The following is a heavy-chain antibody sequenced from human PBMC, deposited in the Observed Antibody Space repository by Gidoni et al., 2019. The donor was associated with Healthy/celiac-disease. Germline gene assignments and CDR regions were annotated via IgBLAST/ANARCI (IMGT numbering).Heavy chain of an antibody. Sequence: QVQLVESGGGVVQPGRSLRLSCAASGFTFSSYGMHWVRQAPGRGLGWVAVISYDGSKKYYADSVKGRFTISRDNSKNTLYLQMNSLRAEDTAVYYCAKESISVDYGDYDWYFDLWGRGTLVTVSS. CDR3: AKESISVDYGDYDWYFDL. V-gene: IGHV3-30*18. J-gene: IGHJ2*01. D-gene: IGHD4-17*01. CDR2: ISYDGSKK. CDR1: GFTFSSYG.